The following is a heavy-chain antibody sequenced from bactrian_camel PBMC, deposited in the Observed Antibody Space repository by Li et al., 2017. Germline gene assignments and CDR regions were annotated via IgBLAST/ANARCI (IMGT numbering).Heavy chain of an antibody. V-gene: IGHV3S1*01. D-gene: IGHD3*01. CDR2: MISTGGRT. CDR3: ATESVDYYEYNY. J-gene: IGHJ4*01. Sequence: HVQLVESGGDLVRPGGSLRIACAASGFPFSTYGYDIHWVRQAPGKGLEWVSVMISTGGRTYYADSVKGRFTISRDNAKNTLYLQMNSLKSEDTALYYCATESVDYYEYNYWGQGTQVTVS. CDR1: GFPFSTYGYD.